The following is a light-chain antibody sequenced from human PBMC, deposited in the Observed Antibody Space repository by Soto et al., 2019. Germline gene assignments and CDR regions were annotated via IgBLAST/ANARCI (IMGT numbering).Light chain of an antibody. V-gene: IGKV3-11*01. CDR3: QQYGSSLT. Sequence: EIVLTQSPATLSLSPGERATLSCRASQSVSSYLAWYQQKPGQAPRLLIYDVSSRATGIPARFSGSGSGTDFTLTISSLEPEDFAVYYCQQYGSSLTFGGGTKVDIK. CDR1: QSVSSY. J-gene: IGKJ4*01. CDR2: DVS.